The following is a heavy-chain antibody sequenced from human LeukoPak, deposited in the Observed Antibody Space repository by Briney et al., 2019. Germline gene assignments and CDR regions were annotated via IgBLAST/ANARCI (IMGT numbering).Heavy chain of an antibody. V-gene: IGHV1-2*02. CDR2: INPNGGGT. CDR3: ASRTSTWFYAFDI. Sequence: ASVKVSCKASGYTFTAYYMHWVRQAPGQGLEWMGWINPNGGGTNFAQKFQGRVTLTRDTSISTAYMELSRLRSDDTAVYFCASRTSTWFYAFDIWGQGTMVTVSS. CDR1: GYTFTAYY. J-gene: IGHJ3*02. D-gene: IGHD6-13*01.